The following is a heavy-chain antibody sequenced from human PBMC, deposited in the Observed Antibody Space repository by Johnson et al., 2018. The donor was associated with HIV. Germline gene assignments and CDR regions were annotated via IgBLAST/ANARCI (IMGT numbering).Heavy chain of an antibody. Sequence: QLVESGGGLVQPGRSLRLSCAASGFTFDDYAMHWVRQAPGKGLEWVSGITWNGGNVGYVNSVKGRFIISRDNANNSLYIQMNSLRVEDTALYYCARGVRDSSGYPFAFDIWGQGTMVSVPS. CDR1: GFTFDDYA. CDR3: ARGVRDSSGYPFAFDI. D-gene: IGHD3-22*01. CDR2: ITWNGGNV. J-gene: IGHJ3*02. V-gene: IGHV3-9*01.